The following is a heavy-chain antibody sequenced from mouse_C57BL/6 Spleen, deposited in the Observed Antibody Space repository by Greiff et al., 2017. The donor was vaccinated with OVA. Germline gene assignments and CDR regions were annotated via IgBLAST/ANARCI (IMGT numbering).Heavy chain of an antibody. CDR3: ARDYGSSYVPYYAMDY. Sequence: QVQLQQPGAELVKPGASVKLSCKASGYTFTSYWMHWVKQRPGQGLEWIGMIHPNSGSTNYNEKFKSKATLTVDKSSSTAYMQLSSLTSEDSAVYYCARDYGSSYVPYYAMDYWGQGTSVTVSS. CDR2: IHPNSGST. D-gene: IGHD1-1*01. V-gene: IGHV1-64*01. CDR1: GYTFTSYW. J-gene: IGHJ4*01.